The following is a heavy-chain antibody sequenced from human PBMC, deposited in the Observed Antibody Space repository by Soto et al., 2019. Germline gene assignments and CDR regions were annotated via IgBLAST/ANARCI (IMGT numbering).Heavy chain of an antibody. CDR3: ARDRSYRGWLVQTVGDYYGMDV. V-gene: IGHV3-33*01. D-gene: IGHD6-19*01. J-gene: IGHJ6*02. CDR1: GFTFSSYG. CDR2: IWYDGSNK. Sequence: QVQLVESGGGVVQPGRSLRLSCAASGFTFSSYGMHWVRQAPGKGLEWVAVIWYDGSNKYYADSVKGRFTISRDNSKNTLYLQMNSLRAEDTAVYYCARDRSYRGWLVQTVGDYYGMDVWGQGTTVTVSS.